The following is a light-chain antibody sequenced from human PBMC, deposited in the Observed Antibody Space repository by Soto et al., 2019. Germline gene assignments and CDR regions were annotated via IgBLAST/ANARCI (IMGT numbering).Light chain of an antibody. Sequence: DIQMTQSPSTLSAAVGARVTITCRASQTISKWLAGYQQKPGQAPKLLIYDASTLESGVPSRFSGSGSVTAFSLTISSLQPVDFATYYCQQYTRFSQMTFGPGTQVEIK. J-gene: IGKJ1*01. V-gene: IGKV1-5*01. CDR1: QTISKW. CDR2: DAS. CDR3: QQYTRFSQMT.